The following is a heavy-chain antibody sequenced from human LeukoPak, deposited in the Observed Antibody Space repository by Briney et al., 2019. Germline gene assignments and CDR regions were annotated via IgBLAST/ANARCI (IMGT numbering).Heavy chain of an antibody. J-gene: IGHJ4*02. Sequence: ASVKVSCKASGYTFTSYGISWVRQAPGQGLEWMGWISVYNGDTNYAQSLQGRVTMTADTSTSTAYMELRGLRSDDTAVYYCAREAWGCGGDCYTQALFDYWGQGILVTVSS. CDR2: ISVYNGDT. D-gene: IGHD2-21*02. V-gene: IGHV1-18*01. CDR1: GYTFTSYG. CDR3: AREAWGCGGDCYTQALFDY.